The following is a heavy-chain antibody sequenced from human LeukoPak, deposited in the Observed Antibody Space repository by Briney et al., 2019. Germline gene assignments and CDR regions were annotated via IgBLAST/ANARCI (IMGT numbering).Heavy chain of an antibody. D-gene: IGHD3-22*01. J-gene: IGHJ6*02. CDR1: GFTFSSYS. V-gene: IGHV3-48*04. CDR3: ARVGYYYDSSGYYYGMDV. Sequence: GSLRLSCEGSGFTFSSYSMNWVRQAPGKGLEWVSYISSSGSITYHADSVKGRFTISRDNTRNSLYLQMNSLRAEDTAVYYCARVGYYYDSSGYYYGMDVWGQGTTVTVSS. CDR2: ISSSGSIT.